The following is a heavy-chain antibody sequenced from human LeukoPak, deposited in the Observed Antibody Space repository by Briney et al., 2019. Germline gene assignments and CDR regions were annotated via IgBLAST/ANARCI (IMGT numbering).Heavy chain of an antibody. D-gene: IGHD4-17*01. Sequence: GASVKVSCKGSGYTFTNSYMHWVRQAPGQGLEWMGIINPSGTSTSYAQKFEGRVTMTRDTSTSTVYMDLRSLRSEDTAVYYCARDRSTVTLDYYYHYGMDVWGQGTTVTVSS. CDR1: GYTFTNSY. V-gene: IGHV1-46*01. CDR3: ARDRSTVTLDYYYHYGMDV. J-gene: IGHJ6*02. CDR2: INPSGTST.